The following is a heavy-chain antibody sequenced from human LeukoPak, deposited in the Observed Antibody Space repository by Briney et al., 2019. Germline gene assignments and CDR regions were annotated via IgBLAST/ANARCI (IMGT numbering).Heavy chain of an antibody. Sequence: GGSLRLSCAASGFTFSSYAMSWVRQAPGKGLEWVSAISGSGGSTYYADSVKGRFTISRDNSKNTLYLQMNSLRAEDTAVYYSAKDRGIVVVPDWFDPWGQGTLVTVSS. CDR3: AKDRGIVVVPDWFDP. CDR2: ISGSGGST. V-gene: IGHV3-23*01. CDR1: GFTFSSYA. D-gene: IGHD2-2*01. J-gene: IGHJ5*02.